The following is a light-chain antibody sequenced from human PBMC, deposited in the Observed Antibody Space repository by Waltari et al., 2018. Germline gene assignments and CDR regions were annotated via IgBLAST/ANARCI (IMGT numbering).Light chain of an antibody. CDR3: CSFTSRSTWV. J-gene: IGLJ3*02. Sequence: QSALTQPASVSGSPGQSITIPCTGTSSDVGAYNYVSWSQQHPGKVPKLLIFDVSNRPSGVSNRFSGSKSGNTASLTISGLQAEDESDYYCCSFTSRSTWVFGGGTKLTVL. CDR1: SSDVGAYNY. CDR2: DVS. V-gene: IGLV2-14*01.